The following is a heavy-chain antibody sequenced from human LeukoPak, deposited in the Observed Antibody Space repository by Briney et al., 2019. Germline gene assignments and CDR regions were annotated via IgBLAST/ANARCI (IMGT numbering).Heavy chain of an antibody. D-gene: IGHD2-2*02. Sequence: GASVKVSCEASGGTFSSYAISWVRQAPGQGLEWMGGIIPIFGTANYAQKFQGRVTITTDESTSTAYMELSSLRSEDTAVYYCARGNWNIVVVPAAISPLWFDPWGQGTLVTVSS. V-gene: IGHV1-69*05. CDR2: IIPIFGTA. CDR1: GGTFSSYA. CDR3: ARGNWNIVVVPAAISPLWFDP. J-gene: IGHJ5*02.